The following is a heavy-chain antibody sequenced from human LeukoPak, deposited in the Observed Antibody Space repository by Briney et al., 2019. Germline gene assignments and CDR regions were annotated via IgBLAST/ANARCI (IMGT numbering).Heavy chain of an antibody. CDR1: GYTFTGYY. CDR3: ARRLGYYGSGSSSNWFDP. D-gene: IGHD3-10*01. Sequence: ASVKVSCKASGYTFTGYYMHWVRQAPGQGLEWMGWINPNSGGTNYAQKFQGWVTMTRDTSISTAYMELSRLRSDDTAVYYCARRLGYYGSGSSSNWFDPWGQGTLVTVSS. V-gene: IGHV1-2*04. J-gene: IGHJ5*02. CDR2: INPNSGGT.